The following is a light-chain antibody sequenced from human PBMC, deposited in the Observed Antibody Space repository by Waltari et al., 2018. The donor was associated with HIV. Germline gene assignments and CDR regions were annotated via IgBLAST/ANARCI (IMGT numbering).Light chain of an antibody. CDR2: EVS. Sequence: QSALTQPASASGSPGQSVTISCTGTSSDVGGYNYVSWYQQHPGKAPKLMIYEVSNRPSGVSNRFSGSKSGNTASLTISGLQAEDEADYYCSSYTGSSTLVVFGGGTKLTVL. CDR3: SSYTGSSTLVV. CDR1: SSDVGGYNY. V-gene: IGLV2-14*01. J-gene: IGLJ2*01.